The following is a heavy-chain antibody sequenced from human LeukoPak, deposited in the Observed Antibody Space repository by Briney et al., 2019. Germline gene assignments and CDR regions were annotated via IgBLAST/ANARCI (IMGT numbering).Heavy chain of an antibody. CDR2: IRQDGSDE. CDR1: GISLSSLW. V-gene: IGHV3-7*01. CDR3: AGGQGWHFDL. J-gene: IGHJ2*01. Sequence: PGGSLRLSCAASGISLSSLWMSWFRQAPGKGLEWVADIRQDGSDEHYVASVKGRFTISRDSTSLFLHMNSLRAEDTAVYYCAGGQGWHFDLWGRGTLITVSS. D-gene: IGHD2-15*01.